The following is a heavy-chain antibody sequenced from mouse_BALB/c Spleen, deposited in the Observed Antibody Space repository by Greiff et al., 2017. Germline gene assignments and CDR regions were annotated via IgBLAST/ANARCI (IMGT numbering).Heavy chain of an antibody. CDR2: IWGDGST. CDR3: AKEKYGNYGYAMDY. V-gene: IGHV2-3*01. CDR1: GFSLTSYA. J-gene: IGHJ4*01. D-gene: IGHD2-10*02. Sequence: VQRVESGPGLVAPSQSLSITCTVSGFSLTSYAVSWVRQPPGKGLEWLGVIWGDGSTNYHSALISRLSISKDNSKSQVFLKLNSLQTDDTAAYYCAKEKYGNYGYAMDYWGQGTSVTVSS.